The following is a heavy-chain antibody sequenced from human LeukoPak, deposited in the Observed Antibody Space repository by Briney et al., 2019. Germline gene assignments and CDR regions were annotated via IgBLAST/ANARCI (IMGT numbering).Heavy chain of an antibody. J-gene: IGHJ4*02. V-gene: IGHV3-23*01. D-gene: IGHD2-15*01. CDR2: ISGSGGST. CDR1: GFTFRSYA. Sequence: PGGSLRLSCAASGFTFRSYAMSWVRQAPGKGLEWVSAISGSGGSTYYADSVKGRFTISRDNSKNTLYLQMNSLRAEDTAVYYCAKLYCSGGSCYYYFDYWGQGTLVTVSS. CDR3: AKLYCSGGSCYYYFDY.